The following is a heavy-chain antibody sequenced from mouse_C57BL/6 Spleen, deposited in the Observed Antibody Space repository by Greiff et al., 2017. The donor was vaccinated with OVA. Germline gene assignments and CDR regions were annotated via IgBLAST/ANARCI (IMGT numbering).Heavy chain of an antibody. D-gene: IGHD2-5*01. CDR1: GYAFSSSW. J-gene: IGHJ2*01. CDR3: ANSNYDDYFDY. Sequence: VQLQQSGPELVKPGASVKISCKASGYAFSSSWMNWVKQRPGKGLEWIGRIYPGDGDNNYNGKFKGKATLTADKSSSTAYMQLISLTSEYSAVYFCANSNYDDYFDYWGQGTTLTVSS. V-gene: IGHV1-82*01. CDR2: IYPGDGDN.